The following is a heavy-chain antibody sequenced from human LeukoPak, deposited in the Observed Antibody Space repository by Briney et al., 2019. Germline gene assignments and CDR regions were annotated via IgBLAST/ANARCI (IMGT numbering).Heavy chain of an antibody. CDR2: IYNSGST. CDR1: GGSFSGSN. Sequence: SETLSLTCAVYGGSFSGSNWSWIRQPPGKGLEWIGEIYNSGSTIYNPSLKSRVTISRDTSKNQFSLKLRSVTAADTAVYYCTSGGMVSGDYWGHGTLVTVSS. CDR3: TSGGMVSGDY. J-gene: IGHJ4*01. V-gene: IGHV4-34*01. D-gene: IGHD2-8*01.